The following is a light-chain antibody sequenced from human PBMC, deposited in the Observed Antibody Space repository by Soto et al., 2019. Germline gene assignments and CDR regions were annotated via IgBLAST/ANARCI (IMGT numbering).Light chain of an antibody. V-gene: IGLV1-40*01. CDR2: GNT. CDR3: QSYDTSLV. Sequence: QSVLTQPPSVSGAPGQRVTISCTGSSSNIGAGYDVQWYQQLPGTAPKLLIYGNTNRPSGVPDRFSGSKSGTSASLVITGLQAEDEADYYCQSYDTSLVFGGGTQLTVL. J-gene: IGLJ2*01. CDR1: SSNIGAGYD.